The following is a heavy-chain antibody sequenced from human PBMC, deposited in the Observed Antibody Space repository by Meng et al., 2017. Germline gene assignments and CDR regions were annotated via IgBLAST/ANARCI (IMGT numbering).Heavy chain of an antibody. J-gene: IGHJ4*02. CDR2: ISAYNGNT. D-gene: IGHD3-3*01. V-gene: IGHV1-18*01. CDR3: ARDLDFWSGYPSDFDY. Sequence: ASVKVSCKASGYTFTSYGISWVRQAPGQGLEWMGWISAYNGNTNYAQKLQGRVTMTTDTSTSTAYIELRSLRSDDTAVYYCARDLDFWSGYPSDFDYWGQGTLVTVSS. CDR1: GYTFTSYG.